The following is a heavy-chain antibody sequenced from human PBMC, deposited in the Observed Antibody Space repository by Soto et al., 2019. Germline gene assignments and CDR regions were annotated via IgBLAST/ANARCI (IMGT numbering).Heavy chain of an antibody. D-gene: IGHD2-21*02. CDR2: FDPEDGET. CDR3: ATLRSGIEVAHTARGAVFGPPGAVTAEPYYFDH. CDR1: GNTLTELS. V-gene: IGHV1-24*01. Sequence: ASVKVSCKVSGNTLTELSIHWVRQAPGKGLEWVGGFDPEDGETIYAQRFQGRVTMTEDTSTDTAYMDLNSLRSEDTAISFCATLRSGIEVAHTARGAVFGPPGAVTAEPYYFDHWGQGTLVTVSS. J-gene: IGHJ4*02.